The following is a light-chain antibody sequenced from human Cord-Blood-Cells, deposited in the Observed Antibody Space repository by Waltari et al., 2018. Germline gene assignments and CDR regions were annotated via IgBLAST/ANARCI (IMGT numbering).Light chain of an antibody. CDR3: CSYAGSNWV. J-gene: IGLJ3*02. CDR1: SSDVGSYNL. Sequence: QSALTQPASMSGSPGQSITISCTGTSSDVGSYNLVSWYQQHPGKAPKLMIYEGSKRPSGVSNRFSGSKSGNTASLTISGLQAEDEADYYCCSYAGSNWVFGGGTKLTVL. V-gene: IGLV2-23*01. CDR2: EGS.